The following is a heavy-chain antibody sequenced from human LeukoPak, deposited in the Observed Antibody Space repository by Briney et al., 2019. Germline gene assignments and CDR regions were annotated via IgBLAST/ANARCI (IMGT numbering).Heavy chain of an antibody. Sequence: GGSLRLSCAASGFTFSSYGMHWVRQAPGKGLEWVAVIWYDGSNKYYADSVKGRFTISRDNSKNTLYLQLNSLRAEDTAAYYCAKVGGMVVPAAPYYYYYYMDVWGKGTTVTVSS. CDR3: AKVGGMVVPAAPYYYYYYMDV. V-gene: IGHV3-30*02. CDR1: GFTFSSYG. J-gene: IGHJ6*03. CDR2: IWYDGSNK. D-gene: IGHD2-2*01.